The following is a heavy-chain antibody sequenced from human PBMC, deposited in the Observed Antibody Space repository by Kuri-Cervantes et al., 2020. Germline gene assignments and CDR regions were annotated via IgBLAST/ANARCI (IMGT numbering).Heavy chain of an antibody. J-gene: IGHJ4*02. CDR2: IRYDGSNK. Sequence: GESLKISCATSGFTFSNYGMHWVRQAPGKGLEWVAFIRYDGSNKYYADSVKGRFTISRDNSKNTLYLQMNSLRAEDTAVYYCAKAHRSSGQLFDYWGQGTLVTVSS. V-gene: IGHV3-30*02. D-gene: IGHD6-19*01. CDR1: GFTFSNYG. CDR3: AKAHRSSGQLFDY.